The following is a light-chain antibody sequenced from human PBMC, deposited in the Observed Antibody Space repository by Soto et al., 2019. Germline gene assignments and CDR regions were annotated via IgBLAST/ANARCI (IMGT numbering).Light chain of an antibody. CDR3: QSYDSSLRGWV. J-gene: IGLJ3*02. CDR1: SSNIGAGYD. CDR2: GNS. Sequence: QSVLTQPPSVSGAPGQRVTISCTGSSSNIGAGYDVHWYQQLPGTAPKLLIYGNSHRPSGVPDRFSGSKSGTSASLAITGLRAEDEADYYCQSYDSSLRGWVFGGGTKLTVL. V-gene: IGLV1-40*01.